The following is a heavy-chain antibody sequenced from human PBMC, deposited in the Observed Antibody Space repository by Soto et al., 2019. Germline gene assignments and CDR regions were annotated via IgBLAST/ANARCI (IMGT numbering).Heavy chain of an antibody. D-gene: IGHD6-19*01. Sequence: SETLSLTCTVSGGSISSYYWSWIRQPPGKGLEWIGYIYYSGSTNYNPSLKSRVTISVDTSKNQFSLKLSSVTAADTAVYYCARDTGLSGWSYFDYWGQGTLVTVSS. V-gene: IGHV4-59*01. CDR3: ARDTGLSGWSYFDY. CDR1: GGSISSYY. J-gene: IGHJ4*02. CDR2: IYYSGST.